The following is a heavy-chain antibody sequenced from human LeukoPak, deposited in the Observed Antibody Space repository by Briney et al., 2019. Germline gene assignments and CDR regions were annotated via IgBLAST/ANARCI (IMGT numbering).Heavy chain of an antibody. CDR2: ISGFNGNT. D-gene: IGHD2/OR15-2a*01. J-gene: IGHJ3*02. CDR3: ARVPNQYCTSRCYYTAFDI. CDR1: GYTSASYG. Sequence: GASVKVSCKASGYTSASYGISWVRQAPGQGLEWMGWISGFNGNTNHAQNLQDRVTMTTDTSTSTAYMELRSLRSDDTAVYFCARVPNQYCTSRCYYTAFDIWGQGTMVTVSS. V-gene: IGHV1-18*01.